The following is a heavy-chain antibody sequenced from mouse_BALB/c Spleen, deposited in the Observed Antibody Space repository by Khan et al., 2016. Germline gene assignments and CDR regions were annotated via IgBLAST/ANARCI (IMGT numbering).Heavy chain of an antibody. CDR2: IDPYDSAT. J-gene: IGHJ2*01. CDR3: ARGSKVFDY. CDR1: GHPFTSYW. Sequence: QVQLQQPGAELVRPGASVKLSCKASGHPFTSYWMNWVKQRPEQGLEWIGRIDPYDSATHYDQKFKDKAILTVDKSSSTAYMQLSSLTSEDSAVYYCARGSKVFDYWGQGTTLTVFS. V-gene: IGHV1-52*01.